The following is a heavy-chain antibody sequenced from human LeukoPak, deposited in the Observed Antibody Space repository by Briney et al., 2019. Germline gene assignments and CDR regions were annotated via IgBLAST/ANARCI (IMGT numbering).Heavy chain of an antibody. D-gene: IGHD1-1*01. J-gene: IGHJ4*02. CDR1: GSSVTSNYF. V-gene: IGHV4-38-2*01. CDR2: IYHSWGI. Sequence: SETLSLTCAVSGSSVTSNYFWAWFRQPPGKGLEWIATIYHSWGIYFNPSLKSRVSISLDASNNQFFLKLASVTAADTAIYYCARNVTAGFFDYWGQGILITVSS. CDR3: ARNVTAGFFDY.